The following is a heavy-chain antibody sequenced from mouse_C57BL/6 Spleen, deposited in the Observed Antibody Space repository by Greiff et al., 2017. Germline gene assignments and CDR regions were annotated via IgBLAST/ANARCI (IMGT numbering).Heavy chain of an antibody. CDR3: ARGGDYDGAWFAY. CDR2: INPGSGGT. Sequence: SGAELVRPGTSVKVSCKASGYAFTNYLIEWVKQRPGQGLEWIGVINPGSGGTNYNEKFKGKATLTADKSSSTAYMQLSSLTSEDSAVYFCARGGDYDGAWFAYWGQGTLVTVSA. J-gene: IGHJ3*01. CDR1: GYAFTNYL. V-gene: IGHV1-54*01. D-gene: IGHD2-4*01.